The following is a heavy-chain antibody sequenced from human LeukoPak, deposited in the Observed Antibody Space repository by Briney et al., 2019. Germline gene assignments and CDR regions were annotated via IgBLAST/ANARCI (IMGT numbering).Heavy chain of an antibody. D-gene: IGHD3-10*01. J-gene: IGHJ4*02. CDR3: ARGIRGVIAPLDY. CDR2: ISAYNGNT. Sequence: SVKVSCKASGYTFTSYYMHWVRQAPGQGLEWMGWISAYNGNTNYAQKLQGRVTMTTDTSTSTAYMELRSLRSDDTAVYYCARGIRGVIAPLDYWGQGTLVTVSS. V-gene: IGHV1-18*04. CDR1: GYTFTSYY.